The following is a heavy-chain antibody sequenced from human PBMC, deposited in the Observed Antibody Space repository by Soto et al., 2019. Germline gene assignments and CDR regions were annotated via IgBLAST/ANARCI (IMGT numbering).Heavy chain of an antibody. V-gene: IGHV1-69*01. CDR2: IIPLFNVA. CDR3: APSVRDGLVNDAKDTEGIDL. Sequence: VQLVQSGPEVKKPGSSVKVSCEASGGTFSNFAVNWVRQAPGQGLEWVGGIIPLFNVAKYAQKFEGRCTIVADDSTRTACMDLSRLRSSDTAVHYFAPSVRDGLVNDAKDTEGIDLWCQGTMVSVPS. J-gene: IGHJ3*01. D-gene: IGHD4-4*01. CDR1: GGTFSNFA.